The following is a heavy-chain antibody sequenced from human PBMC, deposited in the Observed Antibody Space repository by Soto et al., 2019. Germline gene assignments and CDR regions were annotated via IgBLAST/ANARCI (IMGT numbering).Heavy chain of an antibody. V-gene: IGHV3-7*01. J-gene: IGHJ4*02. CDR3: VAGRGWLPDF. CDR1: GFSFSSFW. Sequence: EVQLVESGGGLAQPRGSLRLSCAASGFSFSSFWMTWVRQAPGKGLDWVAIIKKDGSEKLSVDSVKGRFTISRDNARNSLYLEMNSLRAEDTAVYYCVAGRGWLPDFWGQGTRVTVSS. CDR2: IKKDGSEK. D-gene: IGHD6-19*01.